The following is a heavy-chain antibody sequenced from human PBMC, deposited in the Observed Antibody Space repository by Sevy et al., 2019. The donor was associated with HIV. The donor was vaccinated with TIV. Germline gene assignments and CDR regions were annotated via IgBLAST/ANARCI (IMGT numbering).Heavy chain of an antibody. D-gene: IGHD2-15*01. CDR2: ILFDGSDK. CDR3: AKMQGRSYNDYGMDV. Sequence: GGSLRLSCAASGFIFSTYGIHWVRQAPGKGLEWVAVILFDGSDKYYADSVRGRFTISRDNSKNTLYLQMNSLRVDDTAIYYCAKMQGRSYNDYGMDVWGQGTTVTVSS. J-gene: IGHJ6*02. CDR1: GFIFSTYG. V-gene: IGHV3-30*18.